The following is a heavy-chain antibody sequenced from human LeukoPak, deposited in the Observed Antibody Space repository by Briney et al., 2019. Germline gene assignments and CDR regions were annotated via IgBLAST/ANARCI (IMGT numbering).Heavy chain of an antibody. CDR3: ARAGGSSGWYFDWFDP. V-gene: IGHV3-30*04. CDR1: GFTFSSYA. Sequence: PGGSLRLSCAASGFTFSSYAMHWVRQAPGKGLEWVAVISYDGSNKYYADSVKGRFTISRDNSKNTLYPQMNSLRAEDTAVYCCARAGGSSGWYFDWFDPWGQGTLVTVSS. J-gene: IGHJ5*02. D-gene: IGHD6-19*01. CDR2: ISYDGSNK.